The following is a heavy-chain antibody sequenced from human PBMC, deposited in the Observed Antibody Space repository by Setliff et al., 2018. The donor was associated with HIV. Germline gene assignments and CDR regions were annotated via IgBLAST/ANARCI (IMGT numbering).Heavy chain of an antibody. V-gene: IGHV1-69*13. J-gene: IGHJ5*02. Sequence: ASVKVSCQVSGGPFSGYGFTWVRQAPGQGLEWMGGLIPLFGSANYPQKFQGRVTMTADESTRTVYMELSRLRFEDTAMYYCGRGDSLLESIVWFDRWGQGTLVTVSS. CDR2: LIPLFGSA. CDR1: GGPFSGYG. D-gene: IGHD1-1*01. CDR3: GRGDSLLESIVWFDR.